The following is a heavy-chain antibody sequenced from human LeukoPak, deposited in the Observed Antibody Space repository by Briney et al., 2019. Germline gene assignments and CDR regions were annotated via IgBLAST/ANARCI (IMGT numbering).Heavy chain of an antibody. CDR1: GFTFSSYA. CDR3: AKISSLRYFDWLFDY. CDR2: ISGSGGST. D-gene: IGHD3-9*01. Sequence: PGGSLRLSRAASGFTFSSYAMSWVRQAPGKGLEWVSAISGSGGSTYYADSVKGRFTISRDNSKNTLYLQMNSLRAEDTAVYYCAKISSLRYFDWLFDYWGQGTLVTVSS. V-gene: IGHV3-23*01. J-gene: IGHJ4*02.